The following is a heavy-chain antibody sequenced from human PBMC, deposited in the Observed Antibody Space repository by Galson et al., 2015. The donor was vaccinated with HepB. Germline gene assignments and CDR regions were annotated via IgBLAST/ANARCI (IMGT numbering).Heavy chain of an antibody. J-gene: IGHJ4*02. V-gene: IGHV3-23*01. CDR2: INPRGDAT. CDR3: VKNSGIYSP. Sequence: SLRLSCAASGFTFSTSDMSWIRQAPGRGLEWVSNINPRGDATYYADPVKGRFTISRDNSKNTLYLQMNSLTAEDTALYSRVKNSGIYSPWGQGTLFPVAS. D-gene: IGHD3-10*01. CDR1: GFTFSTSD.